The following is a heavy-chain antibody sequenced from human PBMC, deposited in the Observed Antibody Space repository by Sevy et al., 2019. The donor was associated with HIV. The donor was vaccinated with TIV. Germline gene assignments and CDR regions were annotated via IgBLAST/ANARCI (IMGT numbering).Heavy chain of an antibody. J-gene: IGHJ6*02. CDR3: VKNRPPGGSLFSRNAMHV. CDR1: GFTFSTYD. CDR2: ISYDGNYR. V-gene: IGHV3-30*18. D-gene: IGHD3-16*01. Sequence: GGSLRLSCAASGFTFSTYDMHWVRQAPGKGLEWVAVISYDGNYRHYADSVRGRFSMSRDNSKNTMYLQMNGLSIEDTAVYYCVKNRPPGGSLFSRNAMHVWGRGTTVTVSS.